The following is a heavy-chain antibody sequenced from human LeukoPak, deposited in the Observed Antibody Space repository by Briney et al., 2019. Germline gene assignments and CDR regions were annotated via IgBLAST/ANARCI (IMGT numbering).Heavy chain of an antibody. J-gene: IGHJ4*02. CDR2: TGGSDDNT. CDR1: GFTFNGYA. V-gene: IGHV3-23*01. D-gene: IGHD6-19*01. Sequence: PGGSLRLSCEGSGFTFNGYAFSWVRQAPGKGLEWVAVTGGSDDNTHYADSVKGRFTISRDNSEKRLFLQMNSMRPDDSALYYCTKVLMTGFSSGWYFAYWGQGTLVTVSS. CDR3: TKVLMTGFSSGWYFAY.